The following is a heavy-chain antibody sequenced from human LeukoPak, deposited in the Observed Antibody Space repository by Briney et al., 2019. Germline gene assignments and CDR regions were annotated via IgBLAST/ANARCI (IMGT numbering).Heavy chain of an antibody. V-gene: IGHV3-23*01. J-gene: IGHJ6*04. CDR1: GFSFKDYG. CDR3: AELGITMIGGV. Sequence: QTGGSLRLSCAASGFSFKDYGIQWVRQAPGKGLEWVSAISGSGGSTHYADSVKGRFTISRDNAKNSLYLQMNSLRAEDTAVYYCAELGITMIGGVWGKGTTVTISS. CDR2: ISGSGGST. D-gene: IGHD3-10*02.